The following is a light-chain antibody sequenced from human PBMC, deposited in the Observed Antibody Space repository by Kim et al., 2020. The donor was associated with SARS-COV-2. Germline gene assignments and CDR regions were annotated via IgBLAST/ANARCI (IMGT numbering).Light chain of an antibody. CDR2: YDS. J-gene: IGLJ2*01. CDR1: SFGSKC. Sequence: PGKTARSTAGGTSFGSKCVRWYPEKPGQAPVLVISYDSDRPSGIPERFSGSNSGNPATLTISRVEAGDEADYYCQVWDSSSDHRVVFGGGTKLTVL. CDR3: QVWDSSSDHRVV. V-gene: IGLV3-21*04.